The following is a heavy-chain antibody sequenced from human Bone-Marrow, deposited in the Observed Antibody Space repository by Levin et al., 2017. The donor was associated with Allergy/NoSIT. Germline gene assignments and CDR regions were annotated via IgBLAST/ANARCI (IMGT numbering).Heavy chain of an antibody. CDR1: GTSISGNNW. V-gene: IGHV4-4*02. D-gene: IGHD6-13*01. CDR2: IFHTGST. Sequence: SQTLSLTCTVSGTSISGNNWWTWVRQPPGKGLEWIGEIFHTGSTNYNPSLKSRVTISIDKSKNHFSLRLGSVTAADTAGYYCTKGSQQGLYGMDVWGQGTTVTVSS. J-gene: IGHJ6*02. CDR3: TKGSQQGLYGMDV.